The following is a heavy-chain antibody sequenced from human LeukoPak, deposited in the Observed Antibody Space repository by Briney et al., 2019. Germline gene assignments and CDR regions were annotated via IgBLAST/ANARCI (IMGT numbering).Heavy chain of an antibody. D-gene: IGHD5-18*01. CDR3: ARGRGQLWTDY. V-gene: IGHV1-8*01. Sequence: PSETLSRKASGYTFTSNNINWDRQATRQGLEWMGWMNPNSGNTGYAQKFQGRVTMTRNTSISTVYMELSSVRSEDTAVCYCARGRGQLWTDYWGQGTLVTVSS. CDR1: GYTFTSNN. CDR2: MNPNSGNT. J-gene: IGHJ4*02.